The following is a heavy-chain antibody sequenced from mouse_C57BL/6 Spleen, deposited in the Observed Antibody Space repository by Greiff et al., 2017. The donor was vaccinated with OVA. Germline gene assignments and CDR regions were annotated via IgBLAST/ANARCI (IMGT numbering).Heavy chain of an antibody. D-gene: IGHD2-2*01. CDR3: ARSNYGYDRAMDY. Sequence: QVQLKESGAELVRPGASVKLSCKASGYTFTDYYINWVKQRPGQGLEWIARIYPGSGNTYYNEKFKGKATLTAEKSSSTAYMQLSSLTSEDSAVYFCARSNYGYDRAMDYWGQGTSVTVSS. V-gene: IGHV1-76*01. J-gene: IGHJ4*01. CDR2: IYPGSGNT. CDR1: GYTFTDYY.